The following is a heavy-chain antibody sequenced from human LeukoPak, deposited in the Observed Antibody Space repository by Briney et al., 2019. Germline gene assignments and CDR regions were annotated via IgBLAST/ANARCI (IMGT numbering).Heavy chain of an antibody. Sequence: ASVKVSCKTSGYTFTDSYIHWVRQAPGQGLEWMGRINPNSGDPNYPQKFQGRVTMTRDTSISTAYMEMSSLTSDDTAVYYCARSARHCNNGVCFTDYHIDLWGKGTTVIVSS. J-gene: IGHJ6*03. D-gene: IGHD2-8*01. CDR1: GYTFTDSY. CDR2: INPNSGDP. V-gene: IGHV1-2*06. CDR3: ARSARHCNNGVCFTDYHIDL.